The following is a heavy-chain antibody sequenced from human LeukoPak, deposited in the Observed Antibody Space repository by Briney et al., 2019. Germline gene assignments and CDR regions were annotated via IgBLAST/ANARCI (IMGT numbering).Heavy chain of an antibody. CDR3: AGGSGYYSYYFDY. CDR2: INHSGST. Sequence: PSETLSLTCAVYGGSFSGYYWSWIRQPPGKGLEWIGEINHSGSTNYNPSLKSRVTISVDTPKNQFSLKLSSVTAADTAVYYCAGGSGYYSYYFDYWGQGTLVTVSS. CDR1: GGSFSGYY. J-gene: IGHJ4*02. D-gene: IGHD3-22*01. V-gene: IGHV4-34*01.